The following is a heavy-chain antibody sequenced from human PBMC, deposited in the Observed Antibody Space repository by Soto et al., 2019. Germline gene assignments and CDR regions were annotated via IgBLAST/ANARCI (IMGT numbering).Heavy chain of an antibody. V-gene: IGHV3-13*01. CDR2: VHGAGDT. Sequence: PGGSLRLSCAASGFSFTAYDMHWVRQASGQRLQWVAAVHGAGDTFSADSVKGRFTISRENARNSLYLQMNSLRAGDTAVYYCARGKGFYGSGTYYSSPYGLDVWGQGTTVTVSS. CDR1: GFSFTAYD. J-gene: IGHJ6*02. D-gene: IGHD3-10*01. CDR3: ARGKGFYGSGTYYSSPYGLDV.